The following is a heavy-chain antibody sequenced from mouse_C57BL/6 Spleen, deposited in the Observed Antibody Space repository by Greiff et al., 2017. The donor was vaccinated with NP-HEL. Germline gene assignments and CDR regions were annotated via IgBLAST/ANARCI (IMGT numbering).Heavy chain of an antibody. D-gene: IGHD1-1*01. V-gene: IGHV1-72*01. CDR3: ASLDDYGSSPFAY. CDR2: IAPNSGGT. Sequence: VQLQQPGAELVQPGASVTLSCKASGYTFTSYWLHWVTQRPGRGLEWIGRIAPNSGGTKYNEKFKSKATLTVDKPSSTADMQLSSLTSEDSAVYYCASLDDYGSSPFAYWGQGTLVTVSA. CDR1: GYTFTSYW. J-gene: IGHJ3*01.